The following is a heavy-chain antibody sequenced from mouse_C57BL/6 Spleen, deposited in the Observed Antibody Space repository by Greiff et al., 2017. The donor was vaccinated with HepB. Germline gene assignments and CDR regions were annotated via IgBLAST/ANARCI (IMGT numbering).Heavy chain of an antibody. CDR3: AKVNWEGWYFDV. V-gene: IGHV5-17*01. J-gene: IGHJ1*03. CDR2: ISSGSSTI. CDR1: GFTFSDYG. D-gene: IGHD4-1*01. Sequence: EVMLVESGGGLVKPGGSLKLSCAASGFTFSDYGMHWVRQAPEKGLEWVAYISSGSSTIYYADTVKGRFTISRDNAKNTLFLQMTSLRSEDTAMYYCAKVNWEGWYFDVWGTGTTVTVSS.